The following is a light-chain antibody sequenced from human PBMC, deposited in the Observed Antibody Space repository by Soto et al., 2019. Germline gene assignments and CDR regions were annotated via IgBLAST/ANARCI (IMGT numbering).Light chain of an antibody. CDR1: QSVLYSSTNKNH. Sequence: DIVMTQSPDSLAVSLGERATINCKSSQSVLYSSTNKNHLVWYQQKPGQPPRLLISWASTRESGFPDRFSGGGSGTDFPLTISSLQSEDVAVSHCQQYYSLPLTFGQWTRVEIK. J-gene: IGKJ1*01. CDR2: WAS. V-gene: IGKV4-1*01. CDR3: QQYYSLPLT.